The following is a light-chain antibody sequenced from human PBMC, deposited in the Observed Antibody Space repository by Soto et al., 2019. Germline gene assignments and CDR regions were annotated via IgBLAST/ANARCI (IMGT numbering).Light chain of an antibody. J-gene: IGLJ1*01. V-gene: IGLV2-14*01. Sequence: QSVLTQPASVSGSPGQSITISCTGTSSDVGGYDFVSWYQQHPGKAPKVMIYDVSNRPSGVSNRFSGSKPGNTASLTISGLQAEDEADYYCCSYTSSDTYVFGTGTKVTVL. CDR3: CSYTSSDTYV. CDR2: DVS. CDR1: SSDVGGYDF.